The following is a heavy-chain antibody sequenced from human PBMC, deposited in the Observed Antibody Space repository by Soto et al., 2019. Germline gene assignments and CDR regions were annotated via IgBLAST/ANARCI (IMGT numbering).Heavy chain of an antibody. CDR1: GYTFTSYG. V-gene: IGHV1-18*01. CDR2: ISAYNVNT. J-gene: IGHJ4*02. Sequence: QVQLVQSGAEVKKPGASVKVSCKASGYTFTSYGSSWVRQAPGQGLEWMGWISAYNVNTNYSQKLQGRVTMTTDTSTSTAYMELRSLRSDDTAVYYCARRAVVRGVIRSYFDYWGQGNLVNVSS. D-gene: IGHD3-10*01. CDR3: ARRAVVRGVIRSYFDY.